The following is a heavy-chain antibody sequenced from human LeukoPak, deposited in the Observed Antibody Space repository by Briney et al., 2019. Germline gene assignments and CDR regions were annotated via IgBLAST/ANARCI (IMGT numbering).Heavy chain of an antibody. D-gene: IGHD6-19*01. V-gene: IGHV4-39*01. CDR2: IYYSGST. J-gene: IGHJ4*02. CDR3: ATLISGWYGDY. Sequence: AETLSLTCAVSGVTISSSSKFWGWIGQPPGQELQGIAYIYYSGSTYYNPPLHSRVTMSEDTSRTQFSLKLSSVPAADTADYYCATLISGWYGDYWGQGTLVSVFS. CDR1: GVTISSSSKF.